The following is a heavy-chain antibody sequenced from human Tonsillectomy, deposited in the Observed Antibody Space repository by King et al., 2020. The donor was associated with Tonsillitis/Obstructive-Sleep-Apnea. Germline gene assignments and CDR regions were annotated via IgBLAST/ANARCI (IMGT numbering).Heavy chain of an antibody. V-gene: IGHV3-21*01. Sequence: EVQLVESGGGLVKPGGSLRLSCAASGFTFSSYSMNWVRQAPGKGLEWVSSISSSGYYIYYADSVKGRFTISRDSAKNSLYLQMNSLRAEDTAVYYCARDFGGYNYNSRIDYWGQGTRVTVSS. CDR2: ISSSGYYI. CDR3: ARDFGGYNYNSRIDY. J-gene: IGHJ4*02. D-gene: IGHD1-20*01. CDR1: GFTFSSYS.